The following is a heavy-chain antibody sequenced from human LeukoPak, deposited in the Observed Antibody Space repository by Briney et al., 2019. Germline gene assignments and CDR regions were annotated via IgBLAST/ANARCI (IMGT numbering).Heavy chain of an antibody. D-gene: IGHD2-21*02. V-gene: IGHV3-30-3*01. Sequence: GGSLRLSCAASGFTFSSYAMHWVRQAPGKGLEWVAVISCDGSNKYYADSVKGRFTISRDNSKNTLYLQMNSLRAEDTAMYYCARVRIGGYCGGDCYSPDYWGQGTLVTVSS. CDR2: ISCDGSNK. CDR3: ARVRIGGYCGGDCYSPDY. CDR1: GFTFSSYA. J-gene: IGHJ4*02.